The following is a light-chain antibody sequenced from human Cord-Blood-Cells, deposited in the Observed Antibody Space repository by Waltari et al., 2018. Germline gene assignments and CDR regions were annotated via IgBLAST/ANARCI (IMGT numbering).Light chain of an antibody. CDR2: RNN. CDR1: SANIDCAY. Sequence: VLTHPLLASRAARQKVGLSCSVVSANIDCAYVHWYQQLPGTAPKLLIYRNNQRPSGVPDRFSGSKSGTSASLAISGLRSEDEADYYCAAWDDSLSGWVFGGGTKLTVL. J-gene: IGLJ3*02. CDR3: AAWDDSLSGWV. V-gene: IGLV1-47*01.